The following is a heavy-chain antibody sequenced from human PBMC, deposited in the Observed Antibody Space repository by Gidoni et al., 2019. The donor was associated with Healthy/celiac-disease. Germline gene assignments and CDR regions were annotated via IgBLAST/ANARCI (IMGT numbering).Heavy chain of an antibody. J-gene: IGHJ4*02. CDR2: ISCSGGST. V-gene: IGHV3-23*01. CDR3: AKRYYDILTGYCC. Sequence: EVQLLESGGGLVQPGGSLRRSCAASGFTFSSYAMSWVRQAPGKGLAWVSAISCSGGSTYYADSVKGRFTISRDNSKNTLYLQMNSLRAEDTAVYYCAKRYYDILTGYCCWGQGTLVTVSS. CDR1: GFTFSSYA. D-gene: IGHD3-9*01.